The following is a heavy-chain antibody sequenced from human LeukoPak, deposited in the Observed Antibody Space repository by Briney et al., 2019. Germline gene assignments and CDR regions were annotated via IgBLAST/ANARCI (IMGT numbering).Heavy chain of an antibody. CDR1: GITFSSYG. CDR2: IRYDGSNK. CDR3: ARVQHTGNYVYYYYMDV. V-gene: IGHV3-30*02. Sequence: GRSLRLSCAASGITFSSYGMYWVRQAPGKGLEWVAFIRYDGSNKYYADSVKGRFTISRDNSKNTLYLQMNSLRAEDTAVYYCARVQHTGNYVYYYYMDVWGKGTTVTVSS. D-gene: IGHD1-26*01. J-gene: IGHJ6*03.